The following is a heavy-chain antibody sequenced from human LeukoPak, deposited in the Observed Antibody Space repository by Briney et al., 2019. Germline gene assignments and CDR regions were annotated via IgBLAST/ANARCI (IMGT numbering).Heavy chain of an antibody. V-gene: IGHV3-48*01. CDR1: GFTFSSYS. J-gene: IGHJ6*03. Sequence: GGSLRLSCAASGFTFSSYSMNWVRQAPGKGLEWVSYIRSSSSTIYYADSVKGRFTISRDNAKNSLYLQMNSLRAEDTAVYYCARSGGADSSSSWFGNYYYYYMDVWGKGTTVTVSS. D-gene: IGHD6-13*01. CDR3: ARSGGADSSSSWFGNYYYYYMDV. CDR2: IRSSSSTI.